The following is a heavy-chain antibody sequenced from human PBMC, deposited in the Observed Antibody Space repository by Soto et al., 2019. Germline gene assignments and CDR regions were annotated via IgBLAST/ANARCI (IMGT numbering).Heavy chain of an antibody. Sequence: QVQLVQSGAEVKRPGSSVKVSCESSGDTFNSYVISWVRQAPGQWLEWMGGIIPIIGVTHYAQKFQGRVNNSALSSTGKAYKELTNLGFEDTALYYCARESLGAKGADHCGQGTLVTVSS. V-gene: IGHV1-69*17. CDR1: GDTFNSYV. CDR2: IIPIIGVT. D-gene: IGHD3-16*01. CDR3: ARESLGAKGADH. J-gene: IGHJ4*02.